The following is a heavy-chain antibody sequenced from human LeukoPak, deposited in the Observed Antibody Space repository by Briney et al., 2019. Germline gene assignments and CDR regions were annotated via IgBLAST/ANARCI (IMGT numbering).Heavy chain of an antibody. CDR1: GGSISSYY. Sequence: SETLSLTCTVSGGSISSYYWSWIRQPPGKGLEWIGYIYYSGSTNYNPSLKSRVTISVDTSKNQFSLKLSSVTAADTAVYYCARYLRSMVRGVITTYYYYGMDVWGQGTTVTVSS. CDR2: IYYSGST. J-gene: IGHJ6*02. D-gene: IGHD3-10*01. CDR3: ARYLRSMVRGVITTYYYYGMDV. V-gene: IGHV4-59*08.